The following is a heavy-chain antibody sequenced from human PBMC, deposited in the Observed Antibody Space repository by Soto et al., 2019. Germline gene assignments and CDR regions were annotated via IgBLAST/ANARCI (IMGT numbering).Heavy chain of an antibody. CDR1: GYTFTTFG. CDR2: TSTNNGDT. D-gene: IGHD2-15*01. CDR3: GREYCRGGRCYSPDY. Sequence: QVQLVQSGAEVKPPGASVKVSCKASGYTFTTFGISWVRQAPGQGLEWMGWTSTNNGDTYYAPRFQARVTATKDTSTRTAYMELRSLGSDDTAVYYCGREYCRGGRCYSPDYWGQGTLVTVSS. V-gene: IGHV1-18*01. J-gene: IGHJ4*02.